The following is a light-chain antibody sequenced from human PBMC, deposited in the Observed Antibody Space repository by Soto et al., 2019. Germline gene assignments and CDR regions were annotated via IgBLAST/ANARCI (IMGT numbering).Light chain of an antibody. V-gene: IGLV3-21*04. CDR1: NIGRKS. CDR3: HVWDSSSDHHV. Sequence: SYELTQPPSESVAAGETASITCGGNNIGRKSVHWYQQKPGQAPVQVIYYDNDRPSGIPERFSGSNSGNTATLTISRVEAGDEADYYCHVWDSSSDHHVFGTGTKVTVL. J-gene: IGLJ1*01. CDR2: YDN.